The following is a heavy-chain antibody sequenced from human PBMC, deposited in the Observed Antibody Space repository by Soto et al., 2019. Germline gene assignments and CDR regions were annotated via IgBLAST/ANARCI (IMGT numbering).Heavy chain of an antibody. Sequence: QVQLQESGPGLVKPSQTLSLTCTVSGGSISSGDYYGSWIRQHPGKGLEWIGYIYYSGSTYYNPSLKSRVTISVDTSKTQFSLKLSSVTAADTAVYYCARWWSGSRQGFDPWGQGTLVTVSS. CDR2: IYYSGST. CDR3: ARWWSGSRQGFDP. V-gene: IGHV4-31*03. J-gene: IGHJ5*02. CDR1: GGSISSGDYY. D-gene: IGHD3-3*01.